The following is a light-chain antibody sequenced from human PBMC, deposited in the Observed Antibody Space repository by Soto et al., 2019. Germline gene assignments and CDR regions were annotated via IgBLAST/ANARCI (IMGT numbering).Light chain of an antibody. CDR1: QSVSSK. V-gene: IGKV3-15*01. CDR3: HQYNNWPPWT. CDR2: DAS. J-gene: IGKJ1*01. Sequence: VMTQSPTTLSMSPGERATLSCRASQSVSSKLVWYQRRPGQAPRLLIYDASTRATGTPARFSGSGSGTDFTLTISRLESEDYAVYYCHQYNNWPPWTFGQGTKVDIK.